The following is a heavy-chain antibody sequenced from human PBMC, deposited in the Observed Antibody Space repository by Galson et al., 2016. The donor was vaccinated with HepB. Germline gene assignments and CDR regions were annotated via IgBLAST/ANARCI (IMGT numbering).Heavy chain of an antibody. CDR1: GGTFNDYA. CDR2: IVPIFGTV. D-gene: IGHD3-22*01. J-gene: IGHJ3*02. CDR3: VGSFYYDSSGQAFDI. V-gene: IGHV1-69*13. Sequence: SVKVSCKVSGGTFNDYAITCVRQALGQGLEWMGGIVPIFGTVNYAQKFQGRLTITADESTSTAYMELNSLRSDDTAVYFCVGSFYYDSSGQAFDIWGQGTRVTVSS.